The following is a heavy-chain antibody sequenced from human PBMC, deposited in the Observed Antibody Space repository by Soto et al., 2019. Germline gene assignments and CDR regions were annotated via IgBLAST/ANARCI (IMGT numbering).Heavy chain of an antibody. J-gene: IGHJ6*02. CDR1: GFSFSSYS. CDR2: ISDTGGFT. D-gene: IGHD2-21*02. CDR3: VKMVEVTDNYYYNDMDV. Sequence: PGGSLRLSCSASGFSFSSYSMYWVRQAPGRGLQYVSGISDTGGFTSYAEPLRARTTISRDSSRDTVYLQMSGLRPDDTAVYFCVKMVEVTDNYYYNDMDVWGQGTTVTVSS. V-gene: IGHV3-64D*09.